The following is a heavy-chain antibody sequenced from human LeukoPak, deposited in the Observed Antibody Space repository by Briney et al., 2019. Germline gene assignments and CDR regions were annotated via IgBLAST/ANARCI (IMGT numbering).Heavy chain of an antibody. J-gene: IGHJ3*02. Sequence: GGSLRLSCAASGFIVSSNYMSWVRQAPGKGLEWVSVIYSGGSTYYADSAKGRFTISTDNSKHTLYLQMNSLRAEDTAVYYCVRGGGMRGWDADAFDIWGQGTMVTVSS. CDR1: GFIVSSNY. V-gene: IGHV3-53*01. CDR3: VRGGGMRGWDADAFDI. D-gene: IGHD6-19*01. CDR2: IYSGGST.